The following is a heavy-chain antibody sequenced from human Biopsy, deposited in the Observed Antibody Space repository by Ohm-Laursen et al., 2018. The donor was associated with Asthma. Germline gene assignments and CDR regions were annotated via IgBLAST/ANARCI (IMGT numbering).Heavy chain of an antibody. V-gene: IGHV3-30-3*01. CDR2: ITFDGSTQ. J-gene: IGHJ6*02. CDR3: ARKIAARGGMGV. CDR1: GRHFGSYN. D-gene: IGHD6-6*01. Sequence: SLRLSCAAFGRHFGSYNMHWARQAPGKGLEWVAVITFDGSTQHYGDSVKGRFTISRDNSKNMLFLQMNSLRAEDTAVYYCARKIAARGGMGVWGQGTTVTVSS.